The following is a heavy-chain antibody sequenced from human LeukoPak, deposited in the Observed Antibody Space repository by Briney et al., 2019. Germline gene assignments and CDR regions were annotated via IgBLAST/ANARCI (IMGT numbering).Heavy chain of an antibody. CDR2: MNPNSGNT. J-gene: IGHJ5*02. Sequence: ASVKVSCKASGYTFTSYDINWVRQATGQGLEWMGWMNPNSGNTGYAQKFQGRVTMIRNTSISTAYMELSSLRSEDTAVYYCARGWVVGATTDWFDPWGQGTLVTVSS. CDR1: GYTFTSYD. D-gene: IGHD1-26*01. CDR3: ARGWVVGATTDWFDP. V-gene: IGHV1-8*02.